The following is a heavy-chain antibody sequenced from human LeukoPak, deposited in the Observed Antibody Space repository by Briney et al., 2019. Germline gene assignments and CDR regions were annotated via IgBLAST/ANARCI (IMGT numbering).Heavy chain of an antibody. CDR2: IYYSGST. CDR3: ARGRDSGSGWYFLSAFDI. J-gene: IGHJ3*02. Sequence: PSETLSLTCTVSGGSISSYYWSWIRQPPGKGLEWIGYIYYSGSTNYNPSLKSRVTISVDTSKNQFSLKLSSVTAADTAVYYCARGRDSGSGWYFLSAFDIWGQGTMVTVSS. V-gene: IGHV4-59*01. D-gene: IGHD6-19*01. CDR1: GGSISSYY.